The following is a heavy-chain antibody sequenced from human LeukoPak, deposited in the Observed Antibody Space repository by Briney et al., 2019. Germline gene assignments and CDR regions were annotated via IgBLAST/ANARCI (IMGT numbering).Heavy chain of an antibody. D-gene: IGHD3-22*01. CDR1: GFTFSDSW. Sequence: GGSLRLSCATSGFTFSDSWMNWVRQAPGKGLEWVSAISGSGGSTYYADSVKGRFTISRDNSKNTLYLQMNSLRAEDTAVYYCAKDDYYDSSGYWSAEYFQHWGQGTLVTVSS. CDR3: AKDDYYDSSGYWSAEYFQH. J-gene: IGHJ1*01. V-gene: IGHV3-23*01. CDR2: ISGSGGST.